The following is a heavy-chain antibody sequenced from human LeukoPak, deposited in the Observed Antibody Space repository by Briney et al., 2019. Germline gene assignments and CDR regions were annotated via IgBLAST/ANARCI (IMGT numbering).Heavy chain of an antibody. J-gene: IGHJ4*02. CDR3: AKAVVAATGVEYYFDY. D-gene: IGHD2-15*01. Sequence: GGSLRLSCAASGFTFSSYAMTWVRQATGKGLEWVSTIGGSGAGTYCADSVKGRFTISRDNSKNTLYLQMNSLRAEDTAVFYCAKAVVAATGVEYYFDYWGQGTLVTVSS. CDR2: IGGSGAGT. CDR1: GFTFSSYA. V-gene: IGHV3-23*01.